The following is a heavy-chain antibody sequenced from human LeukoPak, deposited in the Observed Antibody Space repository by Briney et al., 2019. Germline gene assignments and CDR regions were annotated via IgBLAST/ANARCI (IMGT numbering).Heavy chain of an antibody. CDR3: ARDITSDEDGDSLDY. V-gene: IGHV3-30*04. CDR1: GFTFSSYA. CDR2: ISYDGSNK. D-gene: IGHD4-17*01. J-gene: IGHJ4*02. Sequence: GGSLRLSCAASGFTFSSYAMHWVRQAPGKGLEWVAVISYDGSNKYYADSVKGRFTISRDNSKNTLYLQMNSLRAEDTAVYYCARDITSDEDGDSLDYWGQGTLVTVSS.